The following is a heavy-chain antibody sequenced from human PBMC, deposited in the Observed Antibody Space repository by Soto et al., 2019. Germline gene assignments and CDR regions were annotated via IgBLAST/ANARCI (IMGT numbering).Heavy chain of an antibody. CDR3: ARDSLGSGSYYQPTFDY. D-gene: IGHD3-10*01. Sequence: ASVKVSCKASGYTFTGYYMHWVRQAPGQGLEWMGWINPNSGGTNYAQKFQGRVTMTRDTSISTAYMELSRLRSDDTAVYYCARDSLGSGSYYQPTFDYWGQGTLVTVSS. J-gene: IGHJ4*02. CDR2: INPNSGGT. V-gene: IGHV1-2*02. CDR1: GYTFTGYY.